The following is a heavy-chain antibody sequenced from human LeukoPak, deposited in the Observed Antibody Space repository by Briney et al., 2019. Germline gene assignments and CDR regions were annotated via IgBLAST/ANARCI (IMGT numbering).Heavy chain of an antibody. Sequence: PGGSLRLSCTASRFTFSNFNMHWVRQAPGKGLQFVSGITSDGSSIDYADSVRGRFTISRDNSKNTLYLQMNSLRAEDTAVYYCAREVMDYWGQGTLVTVSS. V-gene: IGHV3-64*04. D-gene: IGHD3-16*01. CDR2: ITSDGSSI. J-gene: IGHJ4*02. CDR3: AREVMDY. CDR1: RFTFSNFN.